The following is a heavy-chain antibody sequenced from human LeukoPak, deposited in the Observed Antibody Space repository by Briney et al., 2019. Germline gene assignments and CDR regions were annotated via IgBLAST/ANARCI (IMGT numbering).Heavy chain of an antibody. Sequence: ASVKVSCKASGYTFTDYYLHWVRQAPGQGLEWMGWINPNSGGTNYAQKFQGRVTMTRDTSISTVYMELSRLSSDDTAVYYCVSLGATTIYYYGIDVWGQGTTVTVSS. CDR3: VSLGATTIYYYGIDV. V-gene: IGHV1-2*02. D-gene: IGHD1-26*01. CDR1: GYTFTDYY. CDR2: INPNSGGT. J-gene: IGHJ6*02.